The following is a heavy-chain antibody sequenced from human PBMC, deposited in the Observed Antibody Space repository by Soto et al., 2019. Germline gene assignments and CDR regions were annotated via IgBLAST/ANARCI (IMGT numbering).Heavy chain of an antibody. V-gene: IGHV1-3*01. J-gene: IGHJ6*02. CDR2: LNGGTGQK. CDR1: GYTFSTYG. CDR3: ARGKGMEENYFYYGLDI. Sequence: ASVKVSCKASGYTFSTYGMHWVRQAPGQSLEWMGWLNGGTGQKRYSQRFQDRVIITRDTSASTGYMELSSLRSEDTAVYYCARGKGMEENYFYYGLDIWGQGTTVTVSS. D-gene: IGHD1-1*01.